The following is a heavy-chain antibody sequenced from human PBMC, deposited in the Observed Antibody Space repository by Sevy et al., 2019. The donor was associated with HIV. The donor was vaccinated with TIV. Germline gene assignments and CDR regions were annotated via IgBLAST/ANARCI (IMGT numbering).Heavy chain of an antibody. J-gene: IGHJ5*02. CDR1: GYSFTSYW. D-gene: IGHD1-26*01. CDR3: ARRGELLGWFDP. CDR2: IYPGDSDT. Sequence: GGSLRLSCKGSGYSFTSYWIGWVRQMPGKGLEWMGLIYPGDSDTRYSPSFQGQVTISADKSISTAYLQWSSLKASDTAMYYCARRGELLGWFDPWGQGTLVTVSS. V-gene: IGHV5-51*01.